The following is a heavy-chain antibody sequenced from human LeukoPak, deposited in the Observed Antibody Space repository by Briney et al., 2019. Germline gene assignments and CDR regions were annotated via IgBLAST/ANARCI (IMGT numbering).Heavy chain of an antibody. Sequence: GGSLRLSCAASGFTFDDYAMYWVRQSPGEGLEWVSGISWNSGSTGYADSVRGQFTISRDNAKKSLYLQMNSLRDEDTALYYCAKDQATFGIYDYGMDVWGQGTKVTVSS. V-gene: IGHV3-9*01. CDR1: GFTFDDYA. CDR2: ISWNSGST. D-gene: IGHD3-3*01. CDR3: AKDQATFGIYDYGMDV. J-gene: IGHJ6*02.